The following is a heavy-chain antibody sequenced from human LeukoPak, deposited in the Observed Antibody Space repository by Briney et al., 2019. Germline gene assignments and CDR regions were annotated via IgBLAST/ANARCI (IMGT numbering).Heavy chain of an antibody. Sequence: ASVKVSCKASGYTFTSYAMHWVRQAPGQGLEWMGWISAYNGNTNYAQKLQGRVTMTTDTSTSTAYMELRSLRSDDTAVYYCARAGYCSSTSCLYNWFDPWGQGTLVTVSS. CDR2: ISAYNGNT. V-gene: IGHV1-18*01. CDR3: ARAGYCSSTSCLYNWFDP. CDR1: GYTFTSYA. J-gene: IGHJ5*02. D-gene: IGHD2-2*01.